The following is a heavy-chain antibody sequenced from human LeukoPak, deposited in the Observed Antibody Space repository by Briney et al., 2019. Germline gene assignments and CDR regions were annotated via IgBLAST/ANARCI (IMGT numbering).Heavy chain of an antibody. CDR1: GGSFSGYY. Sequence: SETLSLTCAVYGGSFSGYYWSWIRQPPGKGLEWIGEINHSGSTNYNPSLKSRVTISVDTSKNQFSLKLSSVTAADTAVYYCARDAYYCSGPTCYNWFDPWGQGTLVTVSS. CDR3: ARDAYYCSGPTCYNWFDP. J-gene: IGHJ5*02. V-gene: IGHV4-34*01. D-gene: IGHD2-2*01. CDR2: INHSGST.